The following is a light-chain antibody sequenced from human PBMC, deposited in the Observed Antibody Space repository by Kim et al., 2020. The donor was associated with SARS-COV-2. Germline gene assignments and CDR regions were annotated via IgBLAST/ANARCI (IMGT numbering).Light chain of an antibody. CDR3: QVWDSSSEHVV. CDR1: NIGSKS. V-gene: IGLV3-21*03. Sequence: SYELTQPPSVSVAPGKTARITCGGNNIGSKSVHWYQQKPGQAPVLVVYDDSDRPSGLPERFSGSNSGNTATLTISRVEPGVEADYYCQVWDSSSEHVVFG. J-gene: IGLJ2*01. CDR2: DDS.